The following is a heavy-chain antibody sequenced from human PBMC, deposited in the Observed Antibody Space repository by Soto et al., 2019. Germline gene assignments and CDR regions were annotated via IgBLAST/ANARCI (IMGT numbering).Heavy chain of an antibody. CDR2: INVNSDYI. CDR3: VRADNSGWPDAFAL. Sequence: ESGGGLVKPGGSLRLSCAGAGFTFSSYSMGWVRQAPGKGLAWVSSINVNSDYIYYADSVKGRFTISRDNARSSLTLQMLSLRAEDTAVYFCVRADNSGWPDAFALWGQGTMVSVSS. V-gene: IGHV3-21*01. D-gene: IGHD6-19*01. CDR1: GFTFSSYS. J-gene: IGHJ3*01.